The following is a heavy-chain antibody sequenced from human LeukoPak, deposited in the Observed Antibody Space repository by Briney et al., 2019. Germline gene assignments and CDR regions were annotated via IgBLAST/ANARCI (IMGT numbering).Heavy chain of an antibody. J-gene: IGHJ4*02. CDR1: GFTFSNYA. Sequence: GGSLRLSCAASGFTFSNYAMSWVRQAPGKGLEWVSTISGNGGSTHYADSVKGRFTISRDNSKNTVYLQMSSLRVEDTAVYYCAKRIAATSFDYWGQGTLVTVSS. CDR3: AKRIAATSFDY. D-gene: IGHD6-13*01. V-gene: IGHV3-23*01. CDR2: ISGNGGST.